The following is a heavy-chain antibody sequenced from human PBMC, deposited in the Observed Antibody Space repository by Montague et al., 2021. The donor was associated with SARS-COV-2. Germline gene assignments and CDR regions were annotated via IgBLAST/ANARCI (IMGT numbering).Heavy chain of an antibody. D-gene: IGHD3-9*01. Sequence: SETQSLTCAVYGGSFSVYYWSWIRQPPGKGLEWMGEINHSGSTNYNPSLKSRVTISVDTSKNQVSLKLSSVTAADTAVYYCARMRFFDWPPHYYMDVWGKGTTVTVSS. CDR3: ARMRFFDWPPHYYMDV. J-gene: IGHJ6*03. V-gene: IGHV4-34*01. CDR1: GGSFSVYY. CDR2: INHSGST.